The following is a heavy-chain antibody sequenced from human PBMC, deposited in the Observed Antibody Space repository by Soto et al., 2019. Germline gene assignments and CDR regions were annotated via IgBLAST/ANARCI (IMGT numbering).Heavy chain of an antibody. J-gene: IGHJ4*02. CDR2: IDPSDSQT. CDR1: GDSCAGFW. V-gene: IGHV5-10-1*01. Sequence: GESLKISWKGAGDSCAGFWITRVRKKPGKGLEWMGRIDPSDSQTYYSPSFRGHVTISVTKSITTVFLQWSSLRASDTAMYYCAIQIYDSDTGPNFQYYFDSWGQGTPVTVSS. D-gene: IGHD3-22*01. CDR3: AIQIYDSDTGPNFQYYFDS.